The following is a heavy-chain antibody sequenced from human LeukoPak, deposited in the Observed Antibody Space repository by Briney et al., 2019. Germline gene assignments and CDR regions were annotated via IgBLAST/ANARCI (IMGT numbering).Heavy chain of an antibody. D-gene: IGHD3-3*01. CDR1: GGSISSYY. V-gene: IGHV4-59*12. Sequence: SETLSLTCTVSGGSISSYYWSWIRQPPGKGLEWIGYIYYSGSTNFNPSLKSRVTISVDTSKNQFSLKLSSVTAADTAMYYCASQRITDFGVVIPRGFDSWGQGTLVPVSS. CDR2: IYYSGST. CDR3: ASQRITDFGVVIPRGFDS. J-gene: IGHJ4*02.